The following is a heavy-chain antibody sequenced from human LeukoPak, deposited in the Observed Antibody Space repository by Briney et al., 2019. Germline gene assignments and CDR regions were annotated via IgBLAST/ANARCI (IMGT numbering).Heavy chain of an antibody. V-gene: IGHV4-61*02. CDR3: AGRGSSSGTFDI. Sequence: SETLSLTCTVSGGSITNLDYYWTWIRQAAGKRLEWIGRIYTSGGTNYNPSLKSRVTMSVDRSKNEISLHLASLTAADTALYYCAGRGSSSGTFDIWGPGTFVTVSS. CDR2: IYTSGGT. D-gene: IGHD3-10*01. J-gene: IGHJ3*02. CDR1: GGSITNLDYY.